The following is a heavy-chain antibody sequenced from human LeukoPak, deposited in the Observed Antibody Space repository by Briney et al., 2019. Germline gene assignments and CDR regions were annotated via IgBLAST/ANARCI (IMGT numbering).Heavy chain of an antibody. J-gene: IGHJ6*01. V-gene: IGHV3-30-3*01. CDR3: AREVVTAMDV. CDR2: ISYDGSNK. Sequence: PGGSLRLSCAASGFTVSSNYMSWVRQAPGKGLEWVAVISYDGSNKYYADSVKGRFTISRDNSKNTLYLQMNSLRAEDTAVYYCAREVVTAMDVWGQGTTVTVSS. D-gene: IGHD2-21*02. CDR1: GFTVSSNY.